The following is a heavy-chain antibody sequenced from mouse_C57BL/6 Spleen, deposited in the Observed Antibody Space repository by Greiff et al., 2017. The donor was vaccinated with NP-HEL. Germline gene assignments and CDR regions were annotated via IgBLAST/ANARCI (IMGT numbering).Heavy chain of an antibody. CDR3: ARRASGSSWFDY. CDR1: GFTFSDYG. J-gene: IGHJ2*01. CDR2: ISSGSSTI. D-gene: IGHD1-1*01. Sequence: EVQGVESGGGLVKPGGSLKLSCAASGFTFSDYGMHWVRQAPEKGLEWVAYISSGSSTIYYADTVKGRFTISRDNAKNTLFLQMTSLRSEDTAMYYCARRASGSSWFDYWGQGTTLTVSS. V-gene: IGHV5-17*01.